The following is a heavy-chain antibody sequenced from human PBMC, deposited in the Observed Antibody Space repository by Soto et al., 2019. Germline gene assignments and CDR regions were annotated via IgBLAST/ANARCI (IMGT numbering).Heavy chain of an antibody. CDR1: GYSFTTDW. J-gene: IGHJ5*02. CDR3: ARLRIAAPGNPGP. Sequence: KISCKGSGYSFTTDWISWVRQMPGKGLEWMGRIDPSDSYTNYSPSFQGHVTISVDKSISTAYLQWSSLKASDTAMYYCARLRIAAPGNPGPWGQGTLVTVSS. CDR2: IDPSDSYT. D-gene: IGHD6-13*01. V-gene: IGHV5-10-1*01.